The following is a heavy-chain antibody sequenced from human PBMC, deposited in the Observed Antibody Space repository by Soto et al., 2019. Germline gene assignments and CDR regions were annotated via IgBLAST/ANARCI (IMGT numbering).Heavy chain of an antibody. CDR1: GFSLSTSGLG. Sequence: QITLKESDPTLVRPTQTLTLTCTFSGFSLSTSGLGVGWIRQPPGKALEWLALIYWNDDKRYSPSLKTRLTITNDTSKNQVVLTMTHMDPVDTATYYCAHRPSGWYLFDYWGQGTLVTVSS. CDR3: AHRPSGWYLFDY. V-gene: IGHV2-5*01. J-gene: IGHJ4*02. CDR2: IYWNDDK. D-gene: IGHD6-19*01.